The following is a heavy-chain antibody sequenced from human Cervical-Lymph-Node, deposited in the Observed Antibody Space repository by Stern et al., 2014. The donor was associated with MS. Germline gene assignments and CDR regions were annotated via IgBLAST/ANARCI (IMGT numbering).Heavy chain of an antibody. V-gene: IGHV4-61*02. Sequence: QVQLQESGPGLVKPSQTLSLTCTVSGGSISSDSYYWSWIRKPAVNGLEWIGRIYSSGITNYTPTLKSRVTISEDTSKNHLSVRLTSVTAADTAVYYCASGLGSGYSHWGQGTLVTVSA. J-gene: IGHJ4*02. CDR2: IYSSGIT. CDR3: ASGLGSGYSH. CDR1: GGSISSDSYY. D-gene: IGHD3-22*01.